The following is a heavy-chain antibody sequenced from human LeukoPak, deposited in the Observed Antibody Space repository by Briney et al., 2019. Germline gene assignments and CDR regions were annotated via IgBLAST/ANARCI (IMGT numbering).Heavy chain of an antibody. Sequence: SVTVSCKASGGTFSSYGISCVRQAPGQGLEWMGGIIPIFGTANYAQKFQGRVTTNTDEYTSTAYMELSSLRSEDTAVYYCARGRLTGTTQDDTYYYYYYMDVWGKGTTVTVS. D-gene: IGHD1-7*01. CDR3: ARGRLTGTTQDDTYYYYYYMDV. CDR2: IIPIFGTA. J-gene: IGHJ6*03. V-gene: IGHV1-69*05. CDR1: GGTFSSYG.